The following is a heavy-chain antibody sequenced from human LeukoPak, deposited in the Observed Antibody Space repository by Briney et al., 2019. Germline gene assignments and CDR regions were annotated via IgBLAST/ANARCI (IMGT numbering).Heavy chain of an antibody. CDR1: GYTFTSYE. V-gene: IGHV1-8*01. CDR3: ARDGIVGATFFKGP. D-gene: IGHD1-26*01. Sequence: ASVKVSCKASGYTFTSYEINWVRQATGQGLEWMGWTNPNSGNTGYAQKFQGRVTMTTDTSTSTAYMELRSLRSDDTAVYYCARDGIVGATFFKGPWGQGTLVTVSS. J-gene: IGHJ5*02. CDR2: TNPNSGNT.